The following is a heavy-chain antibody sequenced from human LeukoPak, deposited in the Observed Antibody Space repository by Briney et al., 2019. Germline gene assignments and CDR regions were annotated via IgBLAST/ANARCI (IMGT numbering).Heavy chain of an antibody. J-gene: IGHJ4*02. CDR3: AKVTDYYDSNGYYDY. V-gene: IGHV3-23*01. Sequence: PGGSLRLSCAASGFTFNSYIMNWVRQAPGKGLEWVSAISGSGGSTYYADSVKGRFTISRDKSKNTLYLQMNSLRAEDTAVYYCAKVTDYYDSNGYYDYWGQGTLVTVSS. D-gene: IGHD3-22*01. CDR1: GFTFNSYI. CDR2: ISGSGGST.